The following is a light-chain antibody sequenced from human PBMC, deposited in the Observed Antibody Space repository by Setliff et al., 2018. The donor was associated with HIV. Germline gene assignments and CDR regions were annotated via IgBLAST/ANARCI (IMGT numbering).Light chain of an antibody. J-gene: IGLJ1*01. CDR3: SSYAGSNNV. CDR1: SSDVGGYNY. V-gene: IGLV2-8*01. CDR2: EVS. Sequence: QSALTQPPSASGSPGQSVTISCTGTSSDVGGYNYVSWYQQHPGKAPKLMIYEVSKRPSGVPDRFSGSKSGNTASLTVSGLQAEGEADYYCSSYAGSNNVFGTGTKVTV.